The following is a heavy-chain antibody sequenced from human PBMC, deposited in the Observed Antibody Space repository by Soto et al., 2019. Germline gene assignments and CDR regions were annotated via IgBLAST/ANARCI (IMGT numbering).Heavy chain of an antibody. CDR1: GGSISSGGYH. V-gene: IGHV4-31*03. CDR2: IYYSGST. CDR3: AREVCGVDCSGGRSAFDI. D-gene: IGHD2-15*01. Sequence: QVQLQESGPGLVKPSQTLSLTCTVSGGSISSGGYHWSWIRQHPGKGLEWIGYIYYSGSTYYNPSLKSRVTISVDTSKNQFSLKLSSVTAADTAVYYCAREVCGVDCSGGRSAFDIWGQGTMVTVSS. J-gene: IGHJ3*02.